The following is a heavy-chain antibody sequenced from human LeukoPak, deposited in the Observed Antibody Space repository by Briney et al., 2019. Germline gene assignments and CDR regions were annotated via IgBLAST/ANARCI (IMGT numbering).Heavy chain of an antibody. J-gene: IGHJ4*02. CDR1: GASTSSRY. CDR2: IYNGVNT. V-gene: IGHV4-59*08. Sequence: SETLSLTCIVSGASTSSRYWSWIRQPPGRALEWIGHIYNGVNTKYNPSLTSRVNISVDTSKNQFSLKLTSLTAADTAIYYCAQTTGLPGFDFWGPGALVTVSS. CDR3: AQTTGLPGFDF. D-gene: IGHD1-14*01.